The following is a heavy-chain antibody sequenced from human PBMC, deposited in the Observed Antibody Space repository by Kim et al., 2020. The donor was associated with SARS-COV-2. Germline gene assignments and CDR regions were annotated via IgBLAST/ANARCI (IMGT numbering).Heavy chain of an antibody. V-gene: IGHV5-10-1*01. Sequence: GESLKISCKGSGYSFTSYWISWVRQMPGKGLEWMGRIDPSDSYTNYSPSFQGHVTISADKSISTAYLQWSSLKASDTAMYYCARYRRSGWLGKMGAYYYGMDVWGQGTTVTLSS. D-gene: IGHD3-10*01. CDR3: ARYRRSGWLGKMGAYYYGMDV. CDR1: GYSFTSYW. CDR2: IDPSDSYT. J-gene: IGHJ6*02.